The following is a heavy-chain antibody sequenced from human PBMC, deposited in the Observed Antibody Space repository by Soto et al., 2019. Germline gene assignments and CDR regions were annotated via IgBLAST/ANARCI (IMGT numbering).Heavy chain of an antibody. CDR1: GGSISSGGYY. CDR2: IYYSGST. J-gene: IGHJ4*02. Sequence: SETLSLTCTVSGGSISSGGYYWSWIRQHPGKGLEWIGYIYYSGSTYYNPSLKSRVTISVDTSKNQFSLKLSSVTAADTAVYYCARVWGSSGYPDYWGQGTLVTVSS. D-gene: IGHD3-22*01. CDR3: ARVWGSSGYPDY. V-gene: IGHV4-31*03.